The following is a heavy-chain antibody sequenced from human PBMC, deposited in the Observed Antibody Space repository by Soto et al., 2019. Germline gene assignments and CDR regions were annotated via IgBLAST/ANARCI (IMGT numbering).Heavy chain of an antibody. V-gene: IGHV1-69*13. J-gene: IGHJ4*02. Sequence: PEASVKVSCKASGGSFGKSAINWVRQTPGQGLEWLGGFIPVYRTLNYAQKFQGRVTIAADESTGTAYMTLSSLASDDTAVYYCATGVIWIGYFTVDSWGQGTRVTVSS. CDR1: GGSFGKSA. CDR3: ATGVIWIGYFTVDS. CDR2: FIPVYRTL. D-gene: IGHD3-3*01.